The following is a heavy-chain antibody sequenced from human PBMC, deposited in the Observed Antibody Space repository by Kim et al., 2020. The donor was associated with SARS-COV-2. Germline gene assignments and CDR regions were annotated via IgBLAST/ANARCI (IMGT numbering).Heavy chain of an antibody. Sequence: ASVKVSCKASGYTFTGYYMHWVRQAPGQGLEWMGRINPNSGGTNYAQKFQGRVTMTRDTSISTAYMELSRLRSDDTAVYYCARLEIRYYYYGMDVWGQGTTVTVSS. V-gene: IGHV1-2*06. J-gene: IGHJ6*02. CDR3: ARLEIRYYYYGMDV. CDR2: INPNSGGT. CDR1: GYTFTGYY. D-gene: IGHD3-10*01.